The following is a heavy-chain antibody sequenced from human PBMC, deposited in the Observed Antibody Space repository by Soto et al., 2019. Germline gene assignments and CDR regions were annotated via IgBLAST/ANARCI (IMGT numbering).Heavy chain of an antibody. CDR3: ARGSVVAATGWFDP. D-gene: IGHD2-15*01. J-gene: IGHJ5*02. CDR1: GFTFSSYW. V-gene: IGHV3-7*01. Sequence: GGSLRLSCAASGFTFSSYWMSWVRQAPGKGLEWVANIKQDGSEKYYVDSVKGRFTISRDNAKNSLYLQMNSLRAEDTAVYYCARGSVVAATGWFDPWGQGTLVTVSS. CDR2: IKQDGSEK.